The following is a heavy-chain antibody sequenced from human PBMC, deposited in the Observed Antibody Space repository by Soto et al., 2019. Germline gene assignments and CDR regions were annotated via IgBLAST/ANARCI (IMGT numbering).Heavy chain of an antibody. J-gene: IGHJ5*02. V-gene: IGHV1-24*01. D-gene: IGHD3-22*01. CDR1: GYTLTELS. CDR3: ATNPDYYDSSGYLFWFDP. CDR2: FDPEDGET. Sequence: QVQLVQSGAEVKKPGASVKVSCKVSGYTLTELSMHWVRQAPGKGLEWMGGFDPEDGETIYAQKFQGRVTMTEDTSTDTAYMELSSLRSEDTAVYYCATNPDYYDSSGYLFWFDPWGQGTLVTVSS.